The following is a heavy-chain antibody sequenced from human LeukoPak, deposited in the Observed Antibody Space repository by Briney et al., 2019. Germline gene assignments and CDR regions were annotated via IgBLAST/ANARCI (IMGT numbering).Heavy chain of an antibody. CDR2: FDPEDGET. J-gene: IGHJ4*02. V-gene: IGHV1-24*01. CDR3: ARGGRSTPPMH. D-gene: IGHD2-2*01. Sequence: ASVKVSCKVSGYTLTELSMHWVRQAPGKGLEWMGGFDPEDGETIYAQKFQGRVTMTTDTSTSTAYMELRSLRSDDTAVYYCARGGRSTPPMHWGQGTLVTVSS. CDR1: GYTLTELS.